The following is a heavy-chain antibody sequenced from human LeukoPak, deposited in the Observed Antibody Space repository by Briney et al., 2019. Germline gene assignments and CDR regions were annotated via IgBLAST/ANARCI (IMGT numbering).Heavy chain of an antibody. Sequence: ARGSLRLSCAASGFTFDDYGMNRVRQAPGKGLEWVSSINWNADSTRYAAFVKGRFTISRDNAKKSLYLQMSSLRAEDTALYYCARARGHDSSGSHFDYWGQGTLVTVSS. CDR1: GFTFDDYG. CDR2: INWNADST. CDR3: ARARGHDSSGSHFDY. D-gene: IGHD3-22*01. V-gene: IGHV3-20*04. J-gene: IGHJ4*02.